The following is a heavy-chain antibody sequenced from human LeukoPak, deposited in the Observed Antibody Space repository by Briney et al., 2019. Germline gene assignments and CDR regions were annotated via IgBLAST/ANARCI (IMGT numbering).Heavy chain of an antibody. D-gene: IGHD6-19*01. Sequence: GASVKVSCKASGYTFTSYGISWVRQAPGQGLEWMGWISAYNGNTNYAQKLQGRVTMTTDTSTSTAYMELRSLRSDDTAVYYCARATLSAYSSGSGVGWFDPWGQGTLVTVSS. J-gene: IGHJ5*02. V-gene: IGHV1-18*01. CDR3: ARATLSAYSSGSGVGWFDP. CDR1: GYTFTSYG. CDR2: ISAYNGNT.